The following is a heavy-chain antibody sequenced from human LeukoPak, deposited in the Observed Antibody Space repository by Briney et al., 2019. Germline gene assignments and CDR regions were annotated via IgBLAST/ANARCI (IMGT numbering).Heavy chain of an antibody. Sequence: PSETLSLTCTVSGDSVNFYYWTWIRQPPGKGLEWIGYIYYSGSTNYNPSLKSRVTISVDTSKNQFSLKLSSVTAADTAVYYCARHLSAYADIWGQGTMVTVSS. CDR2: IYYSGST. V-gene: IGHV4-59*08. D-gene: IGHD2-2*01. CDR1: GDSVNFYY. J-gene: IGHJ3*02. CDR3: ARHLSAYADI.